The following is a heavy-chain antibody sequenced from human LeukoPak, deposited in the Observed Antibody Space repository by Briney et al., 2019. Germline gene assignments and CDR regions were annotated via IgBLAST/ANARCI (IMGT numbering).Heavy chain of an antibody. CDR3: ARDACSGGSCYFDY. V-gene: IGHV4-61*01. D-gene: IGHD2-15*01. CDR2: ISYTGTT. CDR1: GGSVSSGSYF. Sequence: PSETLSLTCTVSGGSVSSGSYFWSWIRQPPGKGLEWVGFISYTGTTNYNPSLKSRVTISVDTSRNQLSLNLSSVTAADTAVYYCARDACSGGSCYFDYWGQGTLVTVSS. J-gene: IGHJ4*02.